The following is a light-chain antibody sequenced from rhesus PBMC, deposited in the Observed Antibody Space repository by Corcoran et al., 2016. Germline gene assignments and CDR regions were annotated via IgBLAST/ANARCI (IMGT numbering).Light chain of an antibody. V-gene: IGKV1-74*01. Sequence: DIQMTQSPSSLSASVGDRLTITCRASENVNNYLHWYQQQPGKAPKLLLYAASTLQSGVPSRFSVSGSVTDYTFTISSLQPEDVATYYCQHSYGTPFTFGPGTKVDIK. CDR3: QHSYGTPFT. CDR1: ENVNNY. CDR2: AAS. J-gene: IGKJ3*01.